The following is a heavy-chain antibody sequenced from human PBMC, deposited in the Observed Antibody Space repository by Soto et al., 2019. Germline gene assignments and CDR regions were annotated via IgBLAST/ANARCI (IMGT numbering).Heavy chain of an antibody. CDR3: ARVAGVNGDYVNWFDP. D-gene: IGHD4-17*01. CDR2: INSDGSST. CDR1: GFTFSTYW. J-gene: IGHJ5*02. Sequence: PGGSLRLSCAASGFTFSTYWMHWVRQAPGKGLVWVSRINSDGSSTTYADSVKGRFTISRDNAKNTLYLQMNSLRAEDSAVYYCARVAGVNGDYVNWFDPWGQGNLVTVSS. V-gene: IGHV3-74*01.